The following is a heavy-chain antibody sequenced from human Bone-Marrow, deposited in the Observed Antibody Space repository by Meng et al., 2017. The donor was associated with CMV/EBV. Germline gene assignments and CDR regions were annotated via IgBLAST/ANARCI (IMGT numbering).Heavy chain of an antibody. Sequence: GESLKISCAASGFTFDDYGMSWVRQAPGKGLEWVAGINWNGGSTGYADSVKGRFTISRDKAKNYLYLQMNSLRAEDTALYHCARVRSPAYGYYYYGMDVWGQGTTVTVSS. CDR2: INWNGGST. D-gene: IGHD3-10*01. CDR3: ARVRSPAYGYYYYGMDV. CDR1: GFTFDDYG. J-gene: IGHJ6*02. V-gene: IGHV3-20*01.